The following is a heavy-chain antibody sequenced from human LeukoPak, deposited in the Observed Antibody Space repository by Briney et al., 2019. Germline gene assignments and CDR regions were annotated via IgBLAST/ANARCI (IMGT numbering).Heavy chain of an antibody. V-gene: IGHV3-30-3*01. J-gene: IGHJ4*02. CDR2: ISYDGSGQ. CDR3: ARANRPFHTSGWYKDY. Sequence: GRSLRLSCAASGFTFSSYATHWVRQAPGKGLEWVALISYDGSGQYYTESVKGRFTISRDNSKNTLYLQVNSLRVEDTAVYYCARANRPFHTSGWYKDYWGQGTLVTVSS. CDR1: GFTFSSYA. D-gene: IGHD6-19*01.